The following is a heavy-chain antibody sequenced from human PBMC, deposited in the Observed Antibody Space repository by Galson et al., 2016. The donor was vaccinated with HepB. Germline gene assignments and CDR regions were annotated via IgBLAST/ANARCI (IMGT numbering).Heavy chain of an antibody. V-gene: IGHV3-30*18. Sequence: SLRLSCAASGVIFSRYAMHWVRQAPGQGLEWVAVIGYDGSHKYYAESVKGRFIISRDNSKKTLHLQMNGLRPEDTAVYYCAKIYDECCSGYYYYHYGMDVWGKGTRVTVSS. D-gene: IGHD3-3*01. CDR2: IGYDGSHK. J-gene: IGHJ6*04. CDR3: AKIYDECCSGYYYYHYGMDV. CDR1: GVIFSRYA.